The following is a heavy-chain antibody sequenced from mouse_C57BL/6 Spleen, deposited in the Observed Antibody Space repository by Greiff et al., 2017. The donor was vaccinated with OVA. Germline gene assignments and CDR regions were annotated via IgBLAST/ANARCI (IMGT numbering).Heavy chain of an antibody. Sequence: VQLQQSGPELVKPGASVKISCKASGYAFSSSWMNWVKQRPGKGLEWIGRIYPGDGDTNYNGKFKGKATLTADKSSSTAYMQLSSLTSEDSAVYFCARWDRQDTWFAYWGQGTLVTVSA. CDR3: ARWDRQDTWFAY. V-gene: IGHV1-82*01. CDR2: IYPGDGDT. CDR1: GYAFSSSW. J-gene: IGHJ3*01. D-gene: IGHD4-1*01.